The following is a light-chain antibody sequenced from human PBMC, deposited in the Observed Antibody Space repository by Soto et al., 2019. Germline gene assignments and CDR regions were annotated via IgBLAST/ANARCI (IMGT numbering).Light chain of an antibody. CDR1: QSLSNNY. CDR2: GAS. Sequence: ILLTLPPCTLSLSPGERATLSFMAIQSLSNNYLAWYQKKPGQAPRLLIYGASNRATGIPDRFSGSGSGTDFTLTISRLEPEDFAVYYCQQYGSSGTFGQGTKVDIK. J-gene: IGKJ1*01. V-gene: IGKV3-20*01. CDR3: QQYGSSGT.